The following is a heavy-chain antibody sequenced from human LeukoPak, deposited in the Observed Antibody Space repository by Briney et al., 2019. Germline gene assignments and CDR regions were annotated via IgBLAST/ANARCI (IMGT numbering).Heavy chain of an antibody. J-gene: IGHJ4*02. CDR2: ISPYNGNT. Sequence: ASVKVSCKASGYTFTNYGITWVRQAPGQGLEWMGWISPYNGNTNYPQKFQGRVTMTTDTSTSTAYMELRSLRSDDTALYYCATEGGWQPTDYGDHVYWGQGTLVTASS. CDR3: ATEGGWQPTDYGDHVY. V-gene: IGHV1-18*01. CDR1: GYTFTNYG. D-gene: IGHD4-17*01.